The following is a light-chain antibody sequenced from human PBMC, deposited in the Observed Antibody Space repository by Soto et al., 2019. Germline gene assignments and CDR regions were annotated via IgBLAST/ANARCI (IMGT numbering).Light chain of an antibody. CDR2: KVS. CDR1: QSLVHSDGIAY. CDR3: MQGTHWPIT. J-gene: IGKJ5*01. Sequence: DVVMTQSPLSLPVTLGQPASISCRSNQSLVHSDGIAYFSWFQQRPGRSPRRLIYKVSNRDSGVPARFSGSGSRTDFALKISSVEAEDVGVYYCMQGTHWPITFGQGTRLEIK. V-gene: IGKV2-30*02.